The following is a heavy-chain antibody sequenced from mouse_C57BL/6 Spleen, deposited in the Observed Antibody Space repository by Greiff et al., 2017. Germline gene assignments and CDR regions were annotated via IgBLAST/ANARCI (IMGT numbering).Heavy chain of an antibody. CDR2: IYPRSGNT. V-gene: IGHV1-81*01. D-gene: IGHD1-1*01. Sequence: VQLQQSGAELARPGASVKLSCKASGYTFTSYGISWVKQRTVQGLEWIGEIYPRSGNTYYNEKFKGKATLTEDKSSSTAYLELSSLTSEDYAVYFCAMRFTSVIAPYWYFDVWGTGTTVTVSS. CDR1: GYTFTSYG. J-gene: IGHJ1*03. CDR3: AMRFTSVIAPYWYFDV.